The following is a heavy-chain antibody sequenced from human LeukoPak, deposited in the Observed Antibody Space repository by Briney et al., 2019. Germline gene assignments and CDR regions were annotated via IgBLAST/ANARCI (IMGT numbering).Heavy chain of an antibody. Sequence: SETLSLTCTVSGGSITNYYWNWIRQPPGKGLEWIGYVFYSGSTNYNPSLKSRVTISVDTSKNQFSLKLTSVTAADTALYYCARDAVTYDAFDIRGKGTMVTVSS. J-gene: IGHJ3*02. D-gene: IGHD2-21*02. CDR3: ARDAVTYDAFDI. CDR1: GGSITNYY. CDR2: VFYSGST. V-gene: IGHV4-59*01.